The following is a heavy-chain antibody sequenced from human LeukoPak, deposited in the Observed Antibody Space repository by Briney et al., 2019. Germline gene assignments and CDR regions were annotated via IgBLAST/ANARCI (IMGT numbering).Heavy chain of an antibody. CDR2: IYRGDST. CDR1: GFTFNNNY. J-gene: IGHJ4*02. Sequence: GGSLRLSCAASGFTFNNNYMNWVRQAPGKGLEWVSLIYRGDSTYYADSVKGRFIISRDNSKNTLYLQMNSLRAEDTAVYYCAREVATGFSCFDYWGQGTLVTVSS. D-gene: IGHD2-21*02. V-gene: IGHV3-53*01. CDR3: AREVATGFSCFDY.